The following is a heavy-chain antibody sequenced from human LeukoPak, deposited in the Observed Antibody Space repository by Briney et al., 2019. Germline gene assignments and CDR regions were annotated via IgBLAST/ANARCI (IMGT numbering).Heavy chain of an antibody. V-gene: IGHV3-30*03. CDR1: GFTFNNYG. Sequence: GGSLRLSCAASGFTFNNYGMHWVRQAPGKGLEWVAVISYDGSDKYSSDSVKGRFTVSRDNSKNTLYLQMNSLRAGDTAVYYCATDHGFHYGAYFDYWGQGTLVTVSS. J-gene: IGHJ4*02. CDR3: ATDHGFHYGAYFDY. D-gene: IGHD4-17*01. CDR2: ISYDGSDK.